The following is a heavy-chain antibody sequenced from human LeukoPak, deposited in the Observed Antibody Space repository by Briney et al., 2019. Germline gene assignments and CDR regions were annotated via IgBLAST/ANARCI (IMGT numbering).Heavy chain of an antibody. D-gene: IGHD2-2*01. CDR1: GGSISSGDYY. J-gene: IGHJ4*02. CDR3: ARDCSSTSCYDRGDY. CDR2: IYYSGST. Sequence: PSQTLSLTCTVSGGSISSGDYYWSWIRQPPGKGLEWIGYIYYSGSTYYNPSLKSRVTISVDTSKNQFSLKLSSVTAADTAVYYCARDCSSTSCYDRGDYWGQGTLVTVSS. V-gene: IGHV4-30-4*08.